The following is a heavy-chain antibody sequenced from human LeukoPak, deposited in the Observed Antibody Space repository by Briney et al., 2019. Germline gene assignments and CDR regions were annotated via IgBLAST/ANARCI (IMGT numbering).Heavy chain of an antibody. CDR3: ASPRGFSYGYFDH. D-gene: IGHD5-18*01. V-gene: IGHV4-39*01. J-gene: IGHJ4*02. Sequence: ASETLSLTCTVSGGSISSNSAYWGWIRQPPGKGLEWIGSIYYSKNTYYNPSPKSRVTISADTSKNQFSLRLNSVSAADTAVYYCASPRGFSYGYFDHWGQGSLVTVSS. CDR1: GGSISSNSAY. CDR2: IYYSKNT.